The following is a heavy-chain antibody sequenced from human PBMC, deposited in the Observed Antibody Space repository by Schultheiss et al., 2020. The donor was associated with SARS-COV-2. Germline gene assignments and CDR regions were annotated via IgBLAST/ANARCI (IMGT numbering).Heavy chain of an antibody. CDR1: GFSLDDHI. Sequence: GGSLRLSCAASGFSLDDHIMHWVRQAPGKGLEWVSYISSSSSYTNYADSVKGRFTISRDNAKNSLYLQMNSLRAEDTAVYYCARGIWSGYYWGQGTLVTVSS. D-gene: IGHD3-3*01. V-gene: IGHV3-11*06. CDR2: ISSSSSYT. CDR3: ARGIWSGYY. J-gene: IGHJ4*02.